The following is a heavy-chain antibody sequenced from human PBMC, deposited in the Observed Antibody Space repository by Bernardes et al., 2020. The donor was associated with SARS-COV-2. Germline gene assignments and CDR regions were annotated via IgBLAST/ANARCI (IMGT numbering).Heavy chain of an antibody. V-gene: IGHV3-30*18. D-gene: IGHD3-22*01. CDR2: ISYDGSNK. Sequence: GGSLRLSCAASGFTFSNYGMHWVRQAPGKGLEWVAVISYDGSNKYYEDSVKGRFTISRDSSKNTLYLQMNSLRAEDTAVYYCAKDELSYTVDDAFDIWGQGTMVTVSS. J-gene: IGHJ3*02. CDR3: AKDELSYTVDDAFDI. CDR1: GFTFSNYG.